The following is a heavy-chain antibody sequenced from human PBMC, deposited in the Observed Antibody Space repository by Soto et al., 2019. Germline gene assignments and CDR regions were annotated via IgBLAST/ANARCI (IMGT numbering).Heavy chain of an antibody. D-gene: IGHD7-27*01. CDR2: INIYNGNT. CDR1: GYTFTSYG. J-gene: IGHJ3*02. CDR3: ARDLTYVGPFDI. V-gene: IGHV1-18*01. Sequence: QAQLVQSGAEVKKPGASVKVSCKASGYTFTSYGISWVRQAPGQGPEWMGWINIYNGNTNYAQKIQGRVTMTTDTATSTAYMELRSLRSDDTAVYYCARDLTYVGPFDIWGQGTMVTVSS.